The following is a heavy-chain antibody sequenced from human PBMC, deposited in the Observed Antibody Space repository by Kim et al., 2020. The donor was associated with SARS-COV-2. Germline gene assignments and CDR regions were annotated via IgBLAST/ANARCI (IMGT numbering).Heavy chain of an antibody. CDR1: GGSISSGGYY. CDR2: IYYSGST. D-gene: IGHD3-9*01. Sequence: SETLSLTCTVSGGSISSGGYYWSWIRQHPGKGLEWIGYIYYSGSTYYNPSLKSRVTISVDTSKNQFSLKLSSVTAADTAVYYCARAGYDILTGYYHAFDIWGQGTMVTVSS. CDR3: ARAGYDILTGYYHAFDI. J-gene: IGHJ3*02. V-gene: IGHV4-31*03.